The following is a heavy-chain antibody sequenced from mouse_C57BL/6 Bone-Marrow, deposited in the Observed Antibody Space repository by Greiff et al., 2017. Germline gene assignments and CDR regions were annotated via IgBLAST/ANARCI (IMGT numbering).Heavy chain of an antibody. CDR3: ARWDYYGSSYGDY. Sequence: VHLVESGAELARPGASVKLSCKASGYTFTSYGISWVKQRTGQGLEWIGEIYPRSGNTYYNEKFKGKATLTADKSSSTAYMELRSLTSEDSAVYFCARWDYYGSSYGDYWGQGTTLTVSS. CDR1: GYTFTSYG. J-gene: IGHJ2*01. D-gene: IGHD1-1*01. V-gene: IGHV1-81*01. CDR2: IYPRSGNT.